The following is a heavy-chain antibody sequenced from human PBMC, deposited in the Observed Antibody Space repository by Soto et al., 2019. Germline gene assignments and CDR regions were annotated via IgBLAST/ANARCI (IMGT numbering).Heavy chain of an antibody. CDR1: GDSINNNHYY. D-gene: IGHD3-10*01. CDR3: TGHSYTHPGIVDY. V-gene: IGHV4-39*01. J-gene: IGHJ4*02. Sequence: KPSETLSLTCNVSGDSINNNHYYWGWIRQSPGTGLEWIASIYFTGSPQSNPSLRSRITISVDTTKNHFSLQLRSVTAADTAIYYCTGHSYTHPGIVDYWGQGTRVTVSS. CDR2: IYFTGSP.